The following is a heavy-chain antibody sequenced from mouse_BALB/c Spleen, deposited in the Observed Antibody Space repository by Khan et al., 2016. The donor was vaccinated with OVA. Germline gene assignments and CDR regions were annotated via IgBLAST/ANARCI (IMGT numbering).Heavy chain of an antibody. CDR1: GFTFRDYG. J-gene: IGHJ4*01. CDR2: ISNLAYSI. Sequence: EVRLVESGGGLVQPGGSRKLSCAASGFTFRDYGMAWVRQTPGKGPEWVAFISNLAYSIYYADTVTGRFTISRENAKNTLYLEMSSLRSEDTAMYYCARSWAMDYWGQGTSVPVSS. V-gene: IGHV5-15*02. CDR3: ARSWAMDY.